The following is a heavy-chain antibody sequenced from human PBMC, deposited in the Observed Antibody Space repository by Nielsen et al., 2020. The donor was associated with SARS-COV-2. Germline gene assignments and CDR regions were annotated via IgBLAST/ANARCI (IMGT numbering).Heavy chain of an antibody. Sequence: SCAASGFTFDDYAMHWVRQAPGKGLEWVSGISWNSGSIGYADSVKGRFTISRDNAKNSLYLQMNSLRAEDTALYYCATGAAAGTGNYYYGMDVWGQGTTVTVSS. V-gene: IGHV3-9*01. CDR2: ISWNSGSI. CDR3: ATGAAAGTGNYYYGMDV. CDR1: GFTFDDYA. D-gene: IGHD6-13*01. J-gene: IGHJ6*02.